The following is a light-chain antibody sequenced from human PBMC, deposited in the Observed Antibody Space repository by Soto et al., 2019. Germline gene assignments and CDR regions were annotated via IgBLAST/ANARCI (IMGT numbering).Light chain of an antibody. Sequence: DMQMTQAPSSVSASVGDRVTITCRASQDINNRVAWFQQRPGRAPKYLIQAASILQSGFPSRFNATGYETDFILTIDSLQPEDFATYYCLQVKNFPRTFGQGTKLEIK. CDR1: QDINNR. V-gene: IGKV1-12*01. J-gene: IGKJ1*01. CDR2: AAS. CDR3: LQVKNFPRT.